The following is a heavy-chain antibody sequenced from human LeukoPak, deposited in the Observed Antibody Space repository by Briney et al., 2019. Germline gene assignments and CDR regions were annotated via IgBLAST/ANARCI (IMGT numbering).Heavy chain of an antibody. CDR1: GGSISSYY. V-gene: IGHV4-59*01. CDR2: IYYSGST. J-gene: IGHJ4*02. CDR3: ARNPTMAGSDY. Sequence: SETLSLTCTVSGGSISSYYWSWIRQPPGKGLEWIGYIYYSGSTNYNPSLKSRVTISVDTSKNQFSLKLSSVTAADTAVYYCARNPTMAGSDYWGQGTLVTVSS. D-gene: IGHD5-12*01.